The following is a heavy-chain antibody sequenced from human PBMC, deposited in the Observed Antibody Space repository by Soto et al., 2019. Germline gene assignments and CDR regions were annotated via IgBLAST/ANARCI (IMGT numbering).Heavy chain of an antibody. V-gene: IGHV4-59*01. J-gene: IGHJ4*02. CDR3: AGAHGSYYDY. CDR1: GGSISSYY. Sequence: SETLSLTCTVSGGSISSYYWSWIRQPPGKGLEWIGYIYYSGSTNYNPSLKSRVTISVDTSKNQVSLKLSSVTVADTAVYYCAGAHGSYYDYWGQGTPVTVSS. D-gene: IGHD1-26*01. CDR2: IYYSGST.